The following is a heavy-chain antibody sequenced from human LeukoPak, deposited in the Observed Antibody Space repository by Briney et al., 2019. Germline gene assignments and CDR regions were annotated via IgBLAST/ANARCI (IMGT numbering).Heavy chain of an antibody. V-gene: IGHV1-8*01. D-gene: IGHD3-10*01. J-gene: IGHJ6*03. CDR3: ARGIIKRNYYYYYMDV. Sequence: GASVKVSCKASGYTFTSYDINWVRQATGQGLEWMGWMNPNSGNTGYAQKFQGRVTMTRNTSISTAYMELSSLRSEDTAVYYCARGIIKRNYYYYYMDVWGKGTTVTISS. CDR2: MNPNSGNT. CDR1: GYTFTSYD.